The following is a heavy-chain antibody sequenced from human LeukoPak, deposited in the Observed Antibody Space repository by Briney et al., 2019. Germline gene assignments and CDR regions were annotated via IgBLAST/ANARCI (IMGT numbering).Heavy chain of an antibody. CDR2: ISSSSSTI. CDR3: ARVEVIYGSPLFDY. J-gene: IGHJ4*02. V-gene: IGHV3-11*04. D-gene: IGHD4-17*01. CDR1: GFTFSDYY. Sequence: GGSLRLSCAASGFTFSDYYMSWIRQAPGKGLEWVSYISSSSSTIYYADSVKGRFTISRDNAKNSLYLQMNSLRAEDTAVYYCARVEVIYGSPLFDYWGQGTLVTVSS.